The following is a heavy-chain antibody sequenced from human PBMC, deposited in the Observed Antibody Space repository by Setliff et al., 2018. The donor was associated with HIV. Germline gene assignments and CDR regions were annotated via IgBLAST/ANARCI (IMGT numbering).Heavy chain of an antibody. CDR1: GGSISSYY. D-gene: IGHD3-22*01. CDR2: IYYSGST. V-gene: IGHV4-59*01. Sequence: NPSETLSLTCTVSGGSISSYYWSWIRQPPGKGLEWIGYIYYSGSTNYNPSLKSRVTISVDTSKNQFSLKLSSVTAADTAVYYCARRPYDSSGGYYYYYMDVWGKGTTVTVSS. J-gene: IGHJ6*03. CDR3: ARRPYDSSGGYYYYYMDV.